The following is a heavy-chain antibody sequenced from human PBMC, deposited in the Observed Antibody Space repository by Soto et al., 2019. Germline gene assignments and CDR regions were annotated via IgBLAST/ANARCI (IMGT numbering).Heavy chain of an antibody. V-gene: IGHV4-31*03. CDR2: ISCSGST. D-gene: IGHD3-22*01. Sequence: SETLSLTCTVSGGSISDGYYWSWIRQHPGKGLEWIGSISCSGSTSYNPSLKSRLTISVDRSKSQFSLNLSSVTAADTAVYYCARRDRSGYSYWLDTWGQGTLVTVSS. CDR3: ARRDRSGYSYWLDT. J-gene: IGHJ5*02. CDR1: GGSISDGYY.